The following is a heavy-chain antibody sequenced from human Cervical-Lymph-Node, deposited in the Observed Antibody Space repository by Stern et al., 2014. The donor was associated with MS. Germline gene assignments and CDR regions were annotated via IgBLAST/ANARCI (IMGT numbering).Heavy chain of an antibody. V-gene: IGHV3-7*01. CDR2: IKRDGSET. Sequence: EVHLVESGGGLVQPGGSQRLSCVASGSTFSTSWMSWVRQAPGKGLEGVANIKRDGSETYYLDSVKGRFTISRDNDKSSLYLEMNSLRAEDTAVYYCTRFLQSGWSDLFDSWGRGTLVTVSS. CDR1: GSTFSTSW. J-gene: IGHJ5*01. D-gene: IGHD6-19*01. CDR3: TRFLQSGWSDLFDS.